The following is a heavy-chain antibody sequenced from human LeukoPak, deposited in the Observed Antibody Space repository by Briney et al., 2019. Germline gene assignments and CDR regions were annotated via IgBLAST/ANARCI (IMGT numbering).Heavy chain of an antibody. D-gene: IGHD2-8*01. CDR1: GGSISSYY. V-gene: IGHV4-59*12. Sequence: MPSETLSLTCTVSGGSISSYYWSWIRQPPGKGLEWIGYIYYTGSTYYNPSLKSRVTISQDTSKNQFSLRLTSVTAADTAVYYCARGEGTSGHFYFDYWGQGSLVTVSS. CDR3: ARGEGTSGHFYFDY. CDR2: IYYTGST. J-gene: IGHJ4*02.